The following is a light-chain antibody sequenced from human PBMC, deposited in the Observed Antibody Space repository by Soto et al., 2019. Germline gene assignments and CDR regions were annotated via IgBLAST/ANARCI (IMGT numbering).Light chain of an antibody. Sequence: AIELTQSRCSLSASLGARVTLTCLASQGIRNDLGWYQQKPGKAPKLLIYAASSLQSGVPSRFSGSGSGTDFTLTISSLQPEDFATYYCLQDYNYPWTFGQGTKVDIK. CDR1: QGIRND. V-gene: IGKV1-6*01. CDR3: LQDYNYPWT. J-gene: IGKJ1*01. CDR2: AAS.